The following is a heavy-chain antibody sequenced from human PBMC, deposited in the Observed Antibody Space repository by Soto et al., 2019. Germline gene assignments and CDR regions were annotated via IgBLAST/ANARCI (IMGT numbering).Heavy chain of an antibody. J-gene: IGHJ4*02. CDR1: GGSISSYY. CDR3: ARHLSITMIPPGWYFDY. CDR2: IYYSGST. V-gene: IGHV4-59*08. Sequence: SETLSLNCTVSGGSISSYYWSWIRQPPGKGLGWIGYIYYSGSTNYNPSLKSRVTISVDTSKNQFSLKLSSVTAADTAVYYCARHLSITMIPPGWYFDYWGQGTLVTVSS. D-gene: IGHD3-22*01.